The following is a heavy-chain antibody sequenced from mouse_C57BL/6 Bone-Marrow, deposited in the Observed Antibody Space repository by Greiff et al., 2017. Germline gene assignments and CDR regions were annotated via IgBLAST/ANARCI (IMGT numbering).Heavy chain of an antibody. CDR3: ARDYDYDGYFDD. J-gene: IGHJ2*01. Sequence: QVQLQQSGAELVKPGASVKLSCKASGYTFTSYWMHWVKQRPGQGLEWIGMIHPNSGSTNYNEKFKSKATLTVDKSSSTAYMQLSSLTSEDSAVYYCARDYDYDGYFDDWGQGTTLTVSS. CDR1: GYTFTSYW. D-gene: IGHD2-4*01. CDR2: IHPNSGST. V-gene: IGHV1-64*01.